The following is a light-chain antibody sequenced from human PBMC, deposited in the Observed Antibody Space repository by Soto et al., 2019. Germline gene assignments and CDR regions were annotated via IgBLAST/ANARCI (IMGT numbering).Light chain of an antibody. Sequence: DIQMTQSPSSLSASVGDRVTITCRASQSINNCLSWFQQKPGQAPKLLIYAASSLQSGVPPRFSGSGSGTDFILTIDSLQPEDFATYFCHQTYIAPATFGQGTKVGVK. CDR3: HQTYIAPAT. CDR2: AAS. V-gene: IGKV1-39*01. CDR1: QSINNC. J-gene: IGKJ1*01.